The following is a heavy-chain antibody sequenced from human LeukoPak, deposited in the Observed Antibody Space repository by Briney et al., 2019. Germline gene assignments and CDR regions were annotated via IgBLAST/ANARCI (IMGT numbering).Heavy chain of an antibody. D-gene: IGHD3-22*01. Sequence: GGSLRLFCAASGFTFSSYAMSGVRQAPVRGLVGVSAIRGWGGSTYYADSVKGRFTISRDNSKNTLYLQMNSLRAEDTAVYYCAKAAAYYYDSSGYYHAFDIWGQGTMVTVSS. CDR2: IRGWGGST. CDR3: AKAAAYYYDSSGYYHAFDI. CDR1: GFTFSSYA. V-gene: IGHV3-23*01. J-gene: IGHJ3*02.